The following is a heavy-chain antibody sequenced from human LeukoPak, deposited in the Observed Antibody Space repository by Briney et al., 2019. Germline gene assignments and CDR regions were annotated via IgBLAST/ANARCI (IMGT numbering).Heavy chain of an antibody. Sequence: GGSLRLSWAALGFPFSWYWMSWVRQAPGKGLGWVANIKQDGSEKSYVDSVKGQFTISRDNAKNSLYLQMHSLRAEDTAVYYCASGSYSNWFDPWGQGTLVTVSS. J-gene: IGHJ5*02. D-gene: IGHD1-26*01. CDR2: IKQDGSEK. CDR3: ASGSYSNWFDP. V-gene: IGHV3-7*01. CDR1: GFPFSWYW.